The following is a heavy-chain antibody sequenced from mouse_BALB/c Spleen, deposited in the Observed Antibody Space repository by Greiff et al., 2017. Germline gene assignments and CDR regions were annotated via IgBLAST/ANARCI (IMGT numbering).Heavy chain of an antibody. V-gene: IGHV3-2*02. D-gene: IGHD1-1*02. CDR3: LTSYYDYYAMDY. CDR1: GYSITSDYA. CDR2: ISYSGST. J-gene: IGHJ4*01. Sequence: EVQLHQSGPGLVKPSQSLSLTCTVTGYSITSDYAWNWIRQFPGNKLEWMGYISYSGSTSYNPSLKSRISITRDTSKNQFFLQLNSVTTEDTATYYCLTSYYDYYAMDYWGQGTSVTVSS.